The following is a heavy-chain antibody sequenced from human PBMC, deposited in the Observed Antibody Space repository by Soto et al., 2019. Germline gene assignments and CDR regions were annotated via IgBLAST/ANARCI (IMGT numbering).Heavy chain of an antibody. D-gene: IGHD1-7*01. CDR1: RGSISSSNW. CDR3: ARSDWNYFPYFDY. CDR2: IYHSGST. Sequence: QVQLQESGPGRVKPSRTLTLTCAVSRGSISSSNWWSWVRQPPGKGLEWIGEIYHSGSTNYNPSLKSRVTISVDKSKNQFSLKLSSVTAADTAVYYCARSDWNYFPYFDYWGQGTLVTVSS. J-gene: IGHJ4*02. V-gene: IGHV4-4*02.